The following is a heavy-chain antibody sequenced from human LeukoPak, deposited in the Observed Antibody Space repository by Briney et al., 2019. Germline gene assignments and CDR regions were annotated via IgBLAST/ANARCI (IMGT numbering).Heavy chain of an antibody. Sequence: SETLSLTCTVSGYSISSGYYWGWIRQPPGKGLEWIGSFCHSGSTYYNPSLKSRVTISVDTSKNQFSLKLSSVTAADTAVYYCARVFGSSHIDYWGQGTLVTVSS. V-gene: IGHV4-38-2*02. CDR3: ARVFGSSHIDY. J-gene: IGHJ4*02. CDR2: FCHSGST. CDR1: GYSISSGYY. D-gene: IGHD6-6*01.